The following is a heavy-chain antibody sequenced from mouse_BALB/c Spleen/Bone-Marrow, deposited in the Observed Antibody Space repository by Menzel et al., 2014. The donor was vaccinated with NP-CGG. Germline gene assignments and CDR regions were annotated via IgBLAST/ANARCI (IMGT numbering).Heavy chain of an antibody. CDR2: INSNGGST. Sequence: EVQGVEPGGGLVQPGGSLKLSCAASGFTFSNYGMSWVRQTPDKRLELVATINSNGGSTYYPDSVKGRFTISRDTAKNTLYLQMSSLKSEETAMYYCVRGNYGNYVDYFDFWGQGTTLTVSS. V-gene: IGHV5-6-3*01. J-gene: IGHJ2*01. CDR1: GFTFSNYG. D-gene: IGHD2-1*01. CDR3: VRGNYGNYVDYFDF.